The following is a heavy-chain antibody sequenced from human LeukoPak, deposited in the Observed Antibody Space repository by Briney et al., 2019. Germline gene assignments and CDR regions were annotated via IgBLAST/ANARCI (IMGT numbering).Heavy chain of an antibody. CDR3: ARDPAYCGGDCYSEAVAFDI. CDR2: IYSGGST. CDR1: GFTVSSNY. J-gene: IGHJ3*02. D-gene: IGHD2-21*02. V-gene: IGHV3-66*01. Sequence: PGGSLRLSCAASGFTVSSNYMSWVRQAPGKGLEWVSVIYSGGSTYYADSVKGRFTISRDNSKNTLYLQMGSLRAEDMAVYYCARDPAYCGGDCYSEAVAFDIWGQGTMVTVSS.